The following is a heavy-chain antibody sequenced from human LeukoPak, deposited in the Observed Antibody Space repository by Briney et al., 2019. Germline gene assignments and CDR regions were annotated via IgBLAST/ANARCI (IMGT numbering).Heavy chain of an antibody. D-gene: IGHD3-22*01. V-gene: IGHV1-2*06. Sequence: ASVKVSCKASGYTFTGYYMHWVRQAPGQGLEWMGRINPNSGGTNYAQKFQGRVTMTRDTSISTAYMELGRLRSDDTAVYYCASLGYSSGYSVDYWGQGTLVTVSS. J-gene: IGHJ4*02. CDR2: INPNSGGT. CDR3: ASLGYSSGYSVDY. CDR1: GYTFTGYY.